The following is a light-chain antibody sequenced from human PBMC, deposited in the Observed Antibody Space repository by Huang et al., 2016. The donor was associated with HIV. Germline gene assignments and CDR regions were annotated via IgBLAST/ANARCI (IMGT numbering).Light chain of an antibody. V-gene: IGKV1-9*01. Sequence: IKLTQSPSSLSASVGDRVTITCRASQDINTNLAWYQQKPGKAPKVLIYAASTLQSGVPSRFSGSASGIYFSLTINNLQPEDFATYYCQQLDTYPITFGQGTRLDI. CDR2: AAS. CDR3: QQLDTYPIT. J-gene: IGKJ5*01. CDR1: QDINTN.